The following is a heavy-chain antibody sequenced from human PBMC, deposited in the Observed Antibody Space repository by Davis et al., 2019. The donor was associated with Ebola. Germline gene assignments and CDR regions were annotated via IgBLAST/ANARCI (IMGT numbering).Heavy chain of an antibody. Sequence: GESLKISCAASGFSFNKYGMSWVRQALGKGLEWVAAVSRKGGAYYADSVKGRFTVSRDNTWNSLFLQMNSLRADDTAVYYCAGYSSSWYEVDDYHGLEVWGQGTTVTVSS. D-gene: IGHD6-19*01. CDR2: VSRKGGA. CDR1: GFSFNKYG. V-gene: IGHV3-23*01. J-gene: IGHJ6*02. CDR3: AGYSSSWYEVDDYHGLEV.